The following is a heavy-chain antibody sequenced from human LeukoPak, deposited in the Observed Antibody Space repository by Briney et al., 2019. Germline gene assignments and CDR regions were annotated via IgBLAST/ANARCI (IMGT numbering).Heavy chain of an antibody. CDR1: GGSFSGYY. CDR2: INHSGST. D-gene: IGHD2-2*03. V-gene: IGHV4-34*01. CDR3: AVGYCSSTSCRIFDY. J-gene: IGHJ4*02. Sequence: PSETLSLTCAVYGGSFSGYYWSWIRQPPGKGLEWIGEINHSGSTNYNPSLKSRVTISVDTSKNQFSPKLSSVTAADTAVYYCAVGYCSSTSCRIFDYWGQGTLATVSS.